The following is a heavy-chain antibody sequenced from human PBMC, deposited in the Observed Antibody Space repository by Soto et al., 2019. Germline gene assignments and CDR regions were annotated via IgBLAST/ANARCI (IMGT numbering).Heavy chain of an antibody. D-gene: IGHD6-13*01. CDR2: ISYDGSSD. V-gene: IGHV3-30*18. J-gene: IGHJ4*02. CDR1: GFTFTKYG. Sequence: QVQLVESGGGVVQPGRSLRLSCAASGFTFTKYGMHWVRQAPGKGLEWVAVISYDGSSDNYIDSVKGRFTISRDNSMNTLYLQMNSLRPEDTAVYYCAKDHRSGWYNSPAPFDYWGQGTLVTVSS. CDR3: AKDHRSGWYNSPAPFDY.